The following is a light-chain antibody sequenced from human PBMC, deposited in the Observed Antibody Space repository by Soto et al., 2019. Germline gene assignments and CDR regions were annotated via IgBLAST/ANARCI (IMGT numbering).Light chain of an antibody. CDR2: AAS. V-gene: IGKV1-9*01. CDR1: QGISSD. Sequence: DIDFTQSPSSLSASVGDRFTITCLASQGISSDLAWYQQRPGKAPKLLIYAASTLQSGVPSRFSGSGSGTDFTLTISSLQPEDLATYCCQHLNNYPPYNVGQGTKVDI. J-gene: IGKJ2*01. CDR3: QHLNNYPPYN.